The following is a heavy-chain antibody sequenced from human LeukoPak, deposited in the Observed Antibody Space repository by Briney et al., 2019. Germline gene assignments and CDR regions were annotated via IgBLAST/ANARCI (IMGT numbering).Heavy chain of an antibody. CDR3: ARVTGYTIEDYFDY. CDR1: GGSISSYY. D-gene: IGHD3-9*01. Sequence: TSETLSLTCTVSGGSISSYYWSWIRQPPGKGLEWIGYIYYSGSTNYNPSLKSRVTISVKTSKNQFSLKLRSVTAADTAVYYCARVTGYTIEDYFDYWGQGTLVTVSS. J-gene: IGHJ4*02. CDR2: IYYSGST. V-gene: IGHV4-59*01.